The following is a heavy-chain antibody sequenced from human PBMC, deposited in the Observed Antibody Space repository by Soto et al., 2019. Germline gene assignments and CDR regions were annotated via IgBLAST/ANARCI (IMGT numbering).Heavy chain of an antibody. CDR2: IYYSGST. CDR3: ARQLKSARGSGSQNYFDY. Sequence: SETLSLTCTVSGGSISSSSYYWGWIRQPPGKGLEWIGSIYYSGSTYYNPSLKSRVTISVDTSKNQFSLKLSSVTAADTAVYYCARQLKSARGSGSQNYFDYWGQGTLVTVSS. D-gene: IGHD3-10*01. CDR1: GGSISSSSYY. J-gene: IGHJ4*02. V-gene: IGHV4-39*01.